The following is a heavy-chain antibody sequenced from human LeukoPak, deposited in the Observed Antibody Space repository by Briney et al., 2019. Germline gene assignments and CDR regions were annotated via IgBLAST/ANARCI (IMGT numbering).Heavy chain of an antibody. CDR3: AREQSMVAQPPETYYYYMDV. V-gene: IGHV3-21*01. Sequence: GGSLRLSCAASGFTFSSYSMNWVRQAPGKGLERVSSISSSSSYIYYADSVKGRLTISRDNAKNSLYLQMNSLRAEDTAVYYCAREQSMVAQPPETYYYYMDVWGKGTTVTVSS. CDR2: ISSSSSYI. J-gene: IGHJ6*03. CDR1: GFTFSSYS. D-gene: IGHD3-10*01.